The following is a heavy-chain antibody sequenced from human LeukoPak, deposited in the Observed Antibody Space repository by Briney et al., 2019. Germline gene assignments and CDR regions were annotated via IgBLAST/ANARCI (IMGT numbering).Heavy chain of an antibody. CDR2: INPNSGGT. J-gene: IGHJ4*02. CDR1: GYTFTGYY. CDR3: ARDMGYCSSTSCSPSAY. V-gene: IGHV1-2*02. D-gene: IGHD2-2*01. Sequence: ASVKVSCKASGYTFTGYYMHWVRQAPGQGLEWMGWINPNSGGTNYAQKLQGRVTMTTDTSTSTAYMELRSLRSDDTAVYYCARDMGYCSSTSCSPSAYWGQGTLVTVSS.